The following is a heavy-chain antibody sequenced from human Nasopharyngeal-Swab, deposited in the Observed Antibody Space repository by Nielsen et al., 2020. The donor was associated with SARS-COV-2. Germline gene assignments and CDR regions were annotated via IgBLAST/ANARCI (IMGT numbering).Heavy chain of an antibody. CDR3: ARRELELRGYYYYYMDV. V-gene: IGHV1-3*01. CDR2: INAGNGNT. D-gene: IGHD1-7*01. CDR1: GYTFTSYA. J-gene: IGHJ6*03. Sequence: ASVKVSCKASGYTFTSYAMHWVRQAPGQRLEWMGWINAGNGNTKYSQKFQGRVTITRDTSASTAYMELSSLRSDDTAVYYCARRELELRGYYYYYMDVWGKGTTVTVSS.